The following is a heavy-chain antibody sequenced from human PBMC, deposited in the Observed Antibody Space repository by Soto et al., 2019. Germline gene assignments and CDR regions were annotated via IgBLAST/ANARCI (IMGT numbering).Heavy chain of an antibody. CDR1: GGSISSSNW. V-gene: IGHV4-4*02. D-gene: IGHD1-26*01. J-gene: IGHJ5*02. CDR2: IYYSGSTT. CDR3: ARGIVGATRA. Sequence: QVQLQESGPGLVKPSGTLSLTCAVSGGSISSSNWWSWVRQPPGKGLEWIGEIYYSGSTTNYNPSLQRRVTLSVDGSENEFSLNLSSVTAADTAVYYCARGIVGATRAWGQGTLVTVSS.